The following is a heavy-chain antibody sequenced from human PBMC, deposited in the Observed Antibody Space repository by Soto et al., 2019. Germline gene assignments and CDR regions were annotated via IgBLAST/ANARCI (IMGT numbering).Heavy chain of an antibody. CDR3: AKDPDGMDV. V-gene: IGHV3-30*18. CDR1: GFTFSSYG. J-gene: IGHJ6*02. Sequence: QVQLVESGGGVVQPGRSLRLSCAASGFTFSSYGMHWVRQAPGKGLEWVAVISYYGSNKYYADSVKGRFTISRDNSKNTVYLQMNSLRAEDGGVYYCAKDPDGMDVWGQGTTVTVSS. CDR2: ISYYGSNK.